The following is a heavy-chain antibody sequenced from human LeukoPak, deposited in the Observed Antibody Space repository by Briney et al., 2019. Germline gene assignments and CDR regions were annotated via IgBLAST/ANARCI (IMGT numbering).Heavy chain of an antibody. J-gene: IGHJ5*02. CDR1: GFTFSSYA. CDR2: ISYDGSNK. Sequence: GGSLRLSCAASGFTFSSYAMHWVRQAPGKGLEWVAVISYDGSNKYYADSVKGRFTISRDNSKNTLYLQMNSLRVEDTAVYYCARYDNKGTTVTTNWFDPWGQGTLVTVSS. V-gene: IGHV3-30-3*01. CDR3: ARYDNKGTTVTTNWFDP. D-gene: IGHD4-17*01.